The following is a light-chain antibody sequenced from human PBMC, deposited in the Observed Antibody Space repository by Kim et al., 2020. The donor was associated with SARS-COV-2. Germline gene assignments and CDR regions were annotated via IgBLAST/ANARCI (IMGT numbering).Light chain of an antibody. Sequence: EFVLTQSPATLSLSPGERATLSCRASQSVGSYFVGCQQQTGQPPRLLIYYASTSTTAIPARFSSSRSGTDVFLIISSRVPADVFAEYYHQQCDTPPLTFGQGTRVEIK. CDR1: QSVGSY. CDR2: YAS. V-gene: IGKV3-11*01. J-gene: IGKJ1*01. CDR3: HQQCDTPPLT.